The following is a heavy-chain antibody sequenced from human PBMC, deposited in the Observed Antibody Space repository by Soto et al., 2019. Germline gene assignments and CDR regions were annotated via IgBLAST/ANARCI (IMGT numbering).Heavy chain of an antibody. Sequence: EVPLVESGGGLIQPGGSLRLSCAASGFTVSSNYMSWVRQAPGKGLEWVSVIYSGGSTYYADSVKGRFTISRDNSKNTLYLQMNSLRAEDTAVYYCARDLREKDPMPLGVWGQGTTVTVSS. CDR3: ARDLREKDPMPLGV. CDR1: GFTVSSNY. CDR2: IYSGGST. D-gene: IGHD7-27*01. J-gene: IGHJ6*02. V-gene: IGHV3-53*01.